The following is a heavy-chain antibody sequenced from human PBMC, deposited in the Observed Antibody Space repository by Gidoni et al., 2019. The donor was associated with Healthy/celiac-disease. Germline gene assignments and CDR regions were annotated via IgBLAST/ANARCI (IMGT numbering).Heavy chain of an antibody. CDR3: ASPYSSGWYVY. Sequence: SIYYSGSTYYNPSLKSRVTISVDTSKNQFSLKLSSVTAADTAVYYCASPYSSGWYVYWGQGTLVTVSS. V-gene: IGHV4-39*01. CDR2: IYYSGST. J-gene: IGHJ4*02. D-gene: IGHD6-19*01.